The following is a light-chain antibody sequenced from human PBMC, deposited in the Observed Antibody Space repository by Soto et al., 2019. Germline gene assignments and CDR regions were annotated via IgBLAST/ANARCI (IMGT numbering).Light chain of an antibody. CDR3: QQYGSSPGLT. Sequence: EIVLTQSPATLSLSPGEGASLSCRASQSVGTYMAWYQHKPGQAPRLLIYGASSRATGIPDRFSGSGSGTDFTLTISRLEPEDFAVYYCQQYGSSPGLTFGGGTKVDI. CDR2: GAS. V-gene: IGKV3-20*01. CDR1: QSVGTY. J-gene: IGKJ4*01.